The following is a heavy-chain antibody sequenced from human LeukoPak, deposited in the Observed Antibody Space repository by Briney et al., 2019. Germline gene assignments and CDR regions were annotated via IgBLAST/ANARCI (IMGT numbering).Heavy chain of an antibody. D-gene: IGHD3-22*01. V-gene: IGHV1-18*01. CDR3: ARGFPNRYYYDSSGYYGYYFDY. CDR1: GYTFTSYG. Sequence: VASVKVSCKASGYTFTSYGISWVRQAPGQGLEWMGWISAYNGNTNYAQKLQGRVTMTTDTSTSTAYMELRSLRSDDTAVYYCARGFPNRYYYDSSGYYGYYFDYWGQGTLVTVSS. CDR2: ISAYNGNT. J-gene: IGHJ4*02.